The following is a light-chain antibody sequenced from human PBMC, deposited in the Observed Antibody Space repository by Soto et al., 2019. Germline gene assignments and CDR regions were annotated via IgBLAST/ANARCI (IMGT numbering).Light chain of an antibody. CDR1: QSISSY. CDR3: QQRYSTPWT. J-gene: IGKJ1*01. V-gene: IGKV1-39*01. CDR2: AAS. Sequence: DIQMTQSPSSLSASVGDRVTIPCRASQSISSYLNWYQQKPGKAPKLLIYAASSLQSGVPSRFSGSGSGTDFTLTISSLQPEDLAPYCSQQRYSTPWTFGQGNKVESK.